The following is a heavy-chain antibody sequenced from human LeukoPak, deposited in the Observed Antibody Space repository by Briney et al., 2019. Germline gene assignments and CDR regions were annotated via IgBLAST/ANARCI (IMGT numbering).Heavy chain of an antibody. CDR2: ISWDGGTT. D-gene: IGHD1-7*01. J-gene: IGHJ4*02. CDR3: AKGSHWNYGGYYLDY. CDR1: GFTFDDHA. Sequence: GGSLRLSCAASGFTFDDHAMYWVRQAPGKGLEWVSLISWDGGTTYYADSVKGRFTISRDNSKNSLYLEMNSLRAEDTALYYYAKGSHWNYGGYYLDYWGQGTQVTVSS. V-gene: IGHV3-43D*03.